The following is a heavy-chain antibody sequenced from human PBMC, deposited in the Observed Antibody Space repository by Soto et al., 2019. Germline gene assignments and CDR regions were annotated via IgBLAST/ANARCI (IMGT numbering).Heavy chain of an antibody. CDR3: ARGQEGVVATH. CDR1: GGSLSGYY. D-gene: IGHD5-12*01. J-gene: IGHJ4*02. Sequence: QVQLQQWGAGLLKPSETLSLNCAVTGGSLSGYYWSWIRQPPGKGLEWIGEVKDGGHTNYSPSLRGRVTISSDTSNYRFSLRLNSVTAADTGVYYCARGQEGVVATHWDQGSLVTVSS. CDR2: VKDGGHT. V-gene: IGHV4-34*01.